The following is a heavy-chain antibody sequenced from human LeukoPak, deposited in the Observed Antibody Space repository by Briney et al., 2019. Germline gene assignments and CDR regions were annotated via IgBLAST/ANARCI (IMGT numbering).Heavy chain of an antibody. Sequence: PSETLSLTCTVSGGSISSGVYYWSWIRQHPGKGLEWIGYIYYSGSTYYNPSLKSRVTISVDTSKNQFSLKLSSVTAADTAVYYCAREVGSPQGIYFDYWGQGTLVTVSS. D-gene: IGHD2-2*03. CDR2: IYYSGST. CDR3: AREVGSPQGIYFDY. V-gene: IGHV4-31*03. CDR1: GGSISSGVYY. J-gene: IGHJ4*02.